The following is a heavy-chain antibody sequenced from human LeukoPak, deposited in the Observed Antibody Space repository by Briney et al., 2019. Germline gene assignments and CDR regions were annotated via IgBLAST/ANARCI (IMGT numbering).Heavy chain of an antibody. CDR3: ARVRDSDTLTDYYGDGYFDY. V-gene: IGHV4-59*01. Sequence: SETLSLTCTASGGSISRYYWSWIRQPPGKGLEWVGYIYYTRSTHYNPSLQSRVTISVDTSKNQYSLKLSSVTAADADVYYCARVRDSDTLTDYYGDGYFDYWGQGTLVTVSS. CDR1: GGSISRYY. J-gene: IGHJ4*02. D-gene: IGHD3-9*01. CDR2: IYYTRST.